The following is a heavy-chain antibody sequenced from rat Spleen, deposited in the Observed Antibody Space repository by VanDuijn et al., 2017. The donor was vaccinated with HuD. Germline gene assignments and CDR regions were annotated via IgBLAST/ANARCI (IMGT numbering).Heavy chain of an antibody. CDR2: INSAGST. CDR1: GYSITNSYR. D-gene: IGHD1-12*02. Sequence: EVQLQESGPGLVKPSQSLSLTCSVTGYSITNSYRWNWIRTFPGNKLEWMGYINSAGSTVYNPSLKSRISITRNTSKNQFFLQVNSVTTEDTATYYCARSEGTHYYLPFASWGQGTLVTVSS. J-gene: IGHJ3*01. CDR3: ARSEGTHYYLPFAS. V-gene: IGHV3-3*01.